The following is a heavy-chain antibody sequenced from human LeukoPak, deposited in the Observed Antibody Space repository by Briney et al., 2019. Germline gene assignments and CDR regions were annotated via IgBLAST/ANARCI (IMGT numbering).Heavy chain of an antibody. J-gene: IGHJ6*03. CDR2: MNPNRGDT. V-gene: IGHV1-8*03. CDR3: ARGLWGDFWSGDYYYYYMDV. D-gene: IGHD3-3*01. CDR1: GYTFTRYD. Sequence: ASVKLSCKASGYTFTRYDINWVRQAPGQGLEWKGWMNPNRGDTGYAQKFQGRVTITRNTAISTAYMELSSLRSEDKAVYYCARGLWGDFWSGDYYYYYMDVWGKGTTVTVSS.